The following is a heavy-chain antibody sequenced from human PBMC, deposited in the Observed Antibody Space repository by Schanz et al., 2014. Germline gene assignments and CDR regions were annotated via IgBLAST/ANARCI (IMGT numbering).Heavy chain of an antibody. V-gene: IGHV3-7*01. J-gene: IGHJ4*02. CDR2: IKHDGSEK. D-gene: IGHD4-17*01. Sequence: EVQLVESGGGLVQPGGSLRLSCAASGFTFSNYWMSWVRQAPGKGLEWVAYIKHDGSEKYHVDSVKGRFTISRDNAKSSLYLQMNSLRAEDTAVYYCVRDTDYHFDYWGQGTLVTVSS. CDR3: VRDTDYHFDY. CDR1: GFTFSNYW.